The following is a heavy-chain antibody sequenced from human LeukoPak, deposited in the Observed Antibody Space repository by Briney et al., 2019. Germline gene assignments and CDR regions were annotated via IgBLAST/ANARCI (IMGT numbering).Heavy chain of an antibody. V-gene: IGHV3-53*01. CDR3: ARDGITMVRGVITTTYLDY. J-gene: IGHJ4*02. D-gene: IGHD3-10*01. CDR1: GFTVSSNY. CDR2: IYSGGST. Sequence: GGSLRLSCAASGFTVSSNYMSWVRQAPGKGLEWVSVIYSGGSTYYSDSVKGRFTISRDNSKNTRYLQMNSLRAEDTAVYYCARDGITMVRGVITTTYLDYWGQGTLVTVSS.